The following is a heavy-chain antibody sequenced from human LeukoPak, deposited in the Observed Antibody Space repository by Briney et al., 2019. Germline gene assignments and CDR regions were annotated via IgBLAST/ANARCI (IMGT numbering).Heavy chain of an antibody. V-gene: IGHV1-2*02. CDR3: ARPGVTPDTNWFDS. CDR2: INANGGGT. CDR1: GYTFTDYY. D-gene: IGHD5-18*01. Sequence: ASLKLCCKAAGYTFTDYYIPWLRQSPGQGLEWRGWINANGGGTNYVQKFQGRVTITRDTSISTVYVELSRLTSDDTAVYYCARPGVTPDTNWFDSWGQGTLVTVSS. J-gene: IGHJ5*01.